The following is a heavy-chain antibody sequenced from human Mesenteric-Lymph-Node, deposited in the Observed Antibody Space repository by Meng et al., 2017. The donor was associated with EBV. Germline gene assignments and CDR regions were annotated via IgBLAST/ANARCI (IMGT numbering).Heavy chain of an antibody. CDR2: INPNSGDT. CDR3: ATLPAASTPHFSA. V-gene: IGHV1-2*04. J-gene: IGHJ4*02. Sequence: QVPLGQSGAEFKKPGASVKVSCKASGYTFTGYYLHWVRPAPGQGLEWMGWINPNSGDTNYAQKFQGWVTMTRDTSINTAYMELSSLRSDATAVYYCATLPAASTPHFSAWGQGTLVTVSS. CDR1: GYTFTGYY. D-gene: IGHD2-2*01.